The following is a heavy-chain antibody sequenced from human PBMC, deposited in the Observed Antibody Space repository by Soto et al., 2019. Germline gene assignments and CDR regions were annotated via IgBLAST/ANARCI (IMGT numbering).Heavy chain of an antibody. CDR1: GFTFSSYA. J-gene: IGHJ4*02. CDR3: AKDLQPYYYDSRGYFDY. Sequence: EVQLLESGGGLVQPGGSLRLSCAASGFTFSSYAMSWGRQAPGKGLEWVSAISGSGGSTYYADSVKGRFTISRDNSKNTLYLQMNSLRAEDTAVYYCAKDLQPYYYDSRGYFDYWGQGTLVTVSS. D-gene: IGHD3-22*01. CDR2: ISGSGGST. V-gene: IGHV3-23*01.